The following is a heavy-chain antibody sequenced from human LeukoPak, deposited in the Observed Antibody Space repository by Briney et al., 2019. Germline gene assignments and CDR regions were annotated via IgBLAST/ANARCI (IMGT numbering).Heavy chain of an antibody. CDR3: GTQRKAARDDQLLFGFYFDS. CDR1: SGSVSSSSYY. Sequence: PSETLSLTCTVSSGSVSSSSYYWGWVRQPPGKGLEWIGTIYYSGNTYYNPSLKSRVTISVDTSKNQFSLKLSSVTAADTAVYYCGTQRKAARDDQLLFGFYFDSWSQGTLVTVSS. CDR2: IYYSGNT. J-gene: IGHJ4*02. V-gene: IGHV4-39*01. D-gene: IGHD2-2*01.